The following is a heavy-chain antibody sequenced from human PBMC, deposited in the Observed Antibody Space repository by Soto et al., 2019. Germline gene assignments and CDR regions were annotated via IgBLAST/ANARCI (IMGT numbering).Heavy chain of an antibody. D-gene: IGHD6-13*01. CDR1: GFTVSSNY. J-gene: IGHJ3*02. Sequence: PGGSLRLSCAASGFTVSSNYMSWVRQAPGKGLEWVPVIYSGGSTYYADSVKGRFTISRDNSKNTLYLQMNSLRAEDTAVYYCASSIIAAAGNDAFDIWGQGTMVTVS. CDR2: IYSGGST. CDR3: ASSIIAAAGNDAFDI. V-gene: IGHV3-53*01.